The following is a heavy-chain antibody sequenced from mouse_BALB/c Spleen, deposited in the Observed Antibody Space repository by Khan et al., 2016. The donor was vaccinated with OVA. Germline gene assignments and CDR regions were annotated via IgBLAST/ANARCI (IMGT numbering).Heavy chain of an antibody. CDR2: ISSGGSYT. V-gene: IGHV5-6-4*01. D-gene: IGHD1-1*01. CDR1: GFSFSSYS. Sequence: EVQLVESGGGLVRPGGSLKLSCAASGFSFSSYSMSWVRQTPEQRLEWFATISSGGSYTYYTDSVKGRFTISRDNAKNTLYLQMSSLKSEDTGMYYCKRERGYYGSNPYLDYWGQGTTLTVSS. J-gene: IGHJ2*01. CDR3: KRERGYYGSNPYLDY.